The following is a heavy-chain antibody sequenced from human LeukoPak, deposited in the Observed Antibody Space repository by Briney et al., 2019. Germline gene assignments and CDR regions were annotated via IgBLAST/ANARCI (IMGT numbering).Heavy chain of an antibody. CDR2: INHSGST. CDR3: ARTYVDTAMVTGEFDY. CDR1: GGSFSGYY. Sequence: SETLSLTCAVYGGSFSGYYWSWIRQPPGKGLEWIGEINHSGSTNYNPSLKSRVTISVDTSKNQFSLKLSSVTAADTAVYYCARTYVDTAMVTGEFDYWGQGTLVTVSS. D-gene: IGHD5-18*01. V-gene: IGHV4-34*01. J-gene: IGHJ4*02.